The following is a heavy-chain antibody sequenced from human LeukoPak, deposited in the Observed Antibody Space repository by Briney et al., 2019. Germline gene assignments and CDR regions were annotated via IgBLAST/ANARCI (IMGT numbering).Heavy chain of an antibody. CDR2: ISSSSSYI. D-gene: IGHD3-3*01. CDR3: GGKKTDFLPLYYYDGRDL. V-gene: IGHV3-21*01. CDR1: GFTFSSYS. J-gene: IGHJ6*04. Sequence: GGSLRLSCAASGFTFSSYSMNWVRQAPGKGLEWVSSISSSSSYIYYADSVKGRFTISRDNAKNSLYLQMNSLRAEDTAVYYWGGKKTDFLPLYYYDGRDLGGKGPTVTVSS.